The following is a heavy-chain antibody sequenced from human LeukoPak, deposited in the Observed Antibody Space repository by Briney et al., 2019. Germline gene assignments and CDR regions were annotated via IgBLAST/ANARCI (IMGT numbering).Heavy chain of an antibody. J-gene: IGHJ4*02. CDR3: ARVAINIVATTELDY. V-gene: IGHV3-21*01. CDR2: ISSSGSYI. CDR1: GFTFSSYS. D-gene: IGHD5-12*01. Sequence: GGSLRLSCAASGFTFSSYSMNWVRQAPGKGLEWVSSISSSGSYIYYADSLKGRFTISRDNAKNSLYLQMNSLRAEDTAVYYCARVAINIVATTELDYWGQGTLVTVSS.